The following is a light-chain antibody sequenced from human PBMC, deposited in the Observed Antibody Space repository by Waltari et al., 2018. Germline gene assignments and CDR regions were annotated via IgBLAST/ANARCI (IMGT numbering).Light chain of an antibody. J-gene: IGLJ2*01. CDR3: HSRDTSSTRF. CDR1: SLRRYS. CDR2: GQK. Sequence: SSDLTQDPAVSVALGQTVRITCQGDSLRRYSASWYQQRPGQAPILVLYGQKDRPAGIPDRFSGSTSGNTASLTITGAQAEDEADDYCHSRDTSSTRFFGGGTRLTV. V-gene: IGLV3-19*01.